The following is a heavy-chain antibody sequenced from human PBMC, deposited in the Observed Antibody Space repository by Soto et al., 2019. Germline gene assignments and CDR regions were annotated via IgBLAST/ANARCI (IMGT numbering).Heavy chain of an antibody. J-gene: IGHJ4*02. Sequence: WSVGKECICRYSWSCFQKNPLKGLEWIGYIYYSGSTNYNPSLKSRVTISVDTSKNQFSLKLSSVTAADTAVYYCARPYSGNYYYPLEYWGQGIRVTVSS. CDR2: IYYSGST. D-gene: IGHD1-26*01. V-gene: IGHV4-59*01. CDR1: KECICRYS. CDR3: ARPYSGNYYYPLEY.